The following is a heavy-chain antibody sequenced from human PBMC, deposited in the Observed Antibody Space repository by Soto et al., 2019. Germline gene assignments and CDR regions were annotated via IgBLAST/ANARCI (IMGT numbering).Heavy chain of an antibody. CDR1: GFTVSSNY. J-gene: IGHJ4*02. D-gene: IGHD6-6*01. Sequence: GGSLRLSCAASGFTVSSNYMSWVRQAPGKGLEWVSVIYSGGSTYYADSVKGRFTISRDNSKNTLYLQMNSLRAEDTAVYYCARGCYSSSYVPFDYWGQGTLVTVSS. CDR3: ARGCYSSSYVPFDY. V-gene: IGHV3-66*01. CDR2: IYSGGST.